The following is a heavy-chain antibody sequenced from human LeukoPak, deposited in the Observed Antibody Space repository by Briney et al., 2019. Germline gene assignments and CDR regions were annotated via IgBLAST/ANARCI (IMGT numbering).Heavy chain of an antibody. Sequence: GGSLRLSCAASGFTFSSYGMHWVRQAPGKGLEWVAVISYDGSNKYYADSVKGRFTISRDNSKNTLYLQMNSLRAEDTAVYYCANGRSRDGYNPLDYWGQGTLVTVSS. J-gene: IGHJ4*02. CDR1: GFTFSSYG. CDR3: ANGRSRDGYNPLDY. CDR2: ISYDGSNK. D-gene: IGHD5-24*01. V-gene: IGHV3-30*18.